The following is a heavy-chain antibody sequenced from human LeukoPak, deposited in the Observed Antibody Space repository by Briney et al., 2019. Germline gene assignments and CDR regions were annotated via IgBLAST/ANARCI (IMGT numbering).Heavy chain of an antibody. V-gene: IGHV4-4*02. CDR3: ARWYSSGWAFDY. CDR1: GGSVTSTSW. D-gene: IGHD6-19*01. J-gene: IGHJ4*02. CDR2: VHLDGRT. Sequence: PSETLSLTCGVSGGSVTSTSWWTWVRQPPGKGLEWIGEVHLDGRTNYNPSLKSRVTVSVDTSKNQFSLNLSSVTAADTAVYYCARWYSSGWAFDYWGQGTLVTVSS.